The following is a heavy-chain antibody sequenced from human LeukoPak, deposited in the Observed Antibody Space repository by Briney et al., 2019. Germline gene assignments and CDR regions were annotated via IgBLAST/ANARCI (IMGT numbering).Heavy chain of an antibody. CDR2: ISSSGSTI. CDR3: ARGGGVIVPYYFDY. CDR1: GFIFSSYS. J-gene: IGHJ4*02. D-gene: IGHD3-16*02. Sequence: GGSLRLSCAASGFIFSSYSLNWVRQAPGKGLEWVSYISSSGSTIYYADSVKGRFTISRDNAKNSLYLQMNSLRAEDTAVYYCARGGGVIVPYYFDYWGQGTLVTVSS. V-gene: IGHV3-48*04.